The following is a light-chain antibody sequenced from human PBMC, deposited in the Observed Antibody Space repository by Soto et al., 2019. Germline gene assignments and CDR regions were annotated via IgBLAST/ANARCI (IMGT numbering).Light chain of an antibody. CDR1: QSISSY. V-gene: IGKV1-39*01. CDR3: QQSYRTPIT. CDR2: AAS. Sequence: DFHPIQFPSTLSASLFARETIPYRASQSISSYLNWYQQKPGKAPKVLIYAASNLQSGVPPRFSGSGSGTDFTLTISSLQPEDVATYFCQQSYRTPITFGQGTRLEIK. J-gene: IGKJ5*01.